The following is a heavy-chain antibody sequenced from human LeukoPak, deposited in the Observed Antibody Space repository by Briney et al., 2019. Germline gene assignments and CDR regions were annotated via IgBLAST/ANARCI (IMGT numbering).Heavy chain of an antibody. J-gene: IGHJ3*02. Sequence: SQTLSLTRTVSGGSISSGSYYWSWIRQPAGTGLEWIGRIYTSGSTNYNPSLKSRVTISVDTSKNQFSLKLSSVTAADTAVYYCAKQWEPYDAFDIWGQGTMVTVSS. CDR3: AKQWEPYDAFDI. CDR2: IYTSGST. CDR1: GGSISSGSYY. V-gene: IGHV4-61*02. D-gene: IGHD1-26*01.